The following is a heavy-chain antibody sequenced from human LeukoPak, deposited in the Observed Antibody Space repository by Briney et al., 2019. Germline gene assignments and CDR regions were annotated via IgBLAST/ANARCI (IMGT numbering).Heavy chain of an antibody. D-gene: IGHD2-21*01. CDR2: TRNKANNYTT. CDR3: SRSPIVVEGYFDL. Sequence: GGSLRLSCAVSGFTFSSYWMSWVRQAPGKGLEWVGRTRNKANNYTTEYAASVKGRFTISRDDSKKSLYLQMNSLKTEDTAVYYCSRSPIVVEGYFDLWGRSTLVTVSS. CDR1: GFTFSSYW. V-gene: IGHV3-72*01. J-gene: IGHJ2*01.